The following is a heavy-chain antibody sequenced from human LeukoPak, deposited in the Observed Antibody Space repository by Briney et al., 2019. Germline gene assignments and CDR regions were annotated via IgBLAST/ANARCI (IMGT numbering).Heavy chain of an antibody. CDR2: ISSNGGST. CDR1: GLTFSSYV. J-gene: IGHJ4*02. CDR3: ARGGQSKYVSSGYVNYFDY. D-gene: IGHD3-22*01. V-gene: IGHV3-64*01. Sequence: GRSLRLSCAASGLTFSSYVMYWARQAPGKGLEYVSSISSNGGSTYYENSVKGRFTISRDNSKNTLYLQMGSLRAEDMAVYYCARGGQSKYVSSGYVNYFDYWGQGTLVTVSS.